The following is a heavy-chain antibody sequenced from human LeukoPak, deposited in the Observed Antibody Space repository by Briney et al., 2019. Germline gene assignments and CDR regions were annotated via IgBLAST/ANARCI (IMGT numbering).Heavy chain of an antibody. CDR1: GFTFSSHW. CDR3: ARGHVPGSTRHWDF. D-gene: IGHD3-10*01. Sequence: PGGSLRLSXEASGFTFSSHWMHWVRQVPGKGLVWVARIRGDENEIDYADSVKGRFTISRDNAKNTLYLQMNSLRVEDTAVYFCARGHVPGSTRHWDFWGQRTLVTVSS. CDR2: IRGDENEI. V-gene: IGHV3-74*01. J-gene: IGHJ4*02.